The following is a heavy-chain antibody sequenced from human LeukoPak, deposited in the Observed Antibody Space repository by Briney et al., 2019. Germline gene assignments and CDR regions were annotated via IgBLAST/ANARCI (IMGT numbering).Heavy chain of an antibody. CDR1: GFTFSSYS. CDR3: ARRSSPHSQASCTGGNCYYYYFDY. Sequence: GGSLRLSCAASGFTFSSYSMNWVRQAPGKGLEWVSYISSSSSTIYYADSVKGRFTISRDNAKNSLYLQMNSLRAEDTAVYYCARRSSPHSQASCTGGNCYYYYFDYWGQGTPVTVSS. V-gene: IGHV3-48*01. D-gene: IGHD2-15*01. J-gene: IGHJ4*02. CDR2: ISSSSSTI.